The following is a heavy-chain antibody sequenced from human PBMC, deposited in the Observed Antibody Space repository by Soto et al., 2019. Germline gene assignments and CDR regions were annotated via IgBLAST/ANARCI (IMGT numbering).Heavy chain of an antibody. J-gene: IGHJ3*01. D-gene: IGHD2-15*01. CDR1: GFTFNYYW. Sequence: EVQLVESERGLVQRGGSLRLSCAASGFTFNYYWMHWVRQAPGQGLVWVSHIHSDGSTTTYADSVKGRFTISRDSAKNTLYLQMSSMRDEDTAVYYCVRGEKGGFDRWGQGTTVTVSS. CDR2: IHSDGSTT. V-gene: IGHV3-74*01. CDR3: VRGEKGGFDR.